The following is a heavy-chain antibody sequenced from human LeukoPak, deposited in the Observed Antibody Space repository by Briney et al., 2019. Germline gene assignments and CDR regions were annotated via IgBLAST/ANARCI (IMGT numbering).Heavy chain of an antibody. CDR1: GGTFSSYA. D-gene: IGHD3-22*01. Sequence: GASVKVSCKASGGTFSSYAISWVRQAPGQGLEWMGGIIPIFGTANYAQKFQGRVTITADESTSTAYMELSSLRSEDTAVYYCARDSEGDTMIEDAFDIWGQGTMVTVSS. CDR3: ARDSEGDTMIEDAFDI. V-gene: IGHV1-69*13. J-gene: IGHJ3*02. CDR2: IIPIFGTA.